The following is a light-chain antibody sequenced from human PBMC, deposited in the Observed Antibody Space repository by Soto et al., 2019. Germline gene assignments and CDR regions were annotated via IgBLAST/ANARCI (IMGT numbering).Light chain of an antibody. J-gene: IGKJ5*01. V-gene: IGKV1-39*01. CDR3: QQSSTTALT. CDR1: QTVNTY. CDR2: AAS. Sequence: DIQMTQSPSSLSASVGDRVTITCRASQTVNTYLNWYQQKSGKAPKLLIYAASRLQSGVSSRFSGSGSGTEFTLTISSLQPEDFATYYCQQSSTTALTFGQGTRLEIK.